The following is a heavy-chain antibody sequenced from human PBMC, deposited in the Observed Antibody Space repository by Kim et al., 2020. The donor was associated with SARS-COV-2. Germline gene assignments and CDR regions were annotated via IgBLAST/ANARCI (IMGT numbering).Heavy chain of an antibody. CDR2: INHSGST. V-gene: IGHV4-34*01. D-gene: IGHD6-13*01. J-gene: IGHJ6*02. CDR3: ARGSRGWYSSSWGYYYYGMDV. Sequence: SETLSLTCAVYGGSFSGYYWSWIRQPPGKGLEWIGEINHSGSTNYNPSLKSRVTISVDTSKNQFPLKLSSVTAADTAVYYCARGSRGWYSSSWGYYYYGMDVWGQGTTVTVSS. CDR1: GGSFSGYY.